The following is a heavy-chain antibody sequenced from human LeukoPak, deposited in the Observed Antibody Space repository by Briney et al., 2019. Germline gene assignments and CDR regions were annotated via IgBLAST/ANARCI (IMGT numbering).Heavy chain of an antibody. CDR1: GFTFSSHA. CDR3: AKDIAVAGYNWFDP. V-gene: IGHV3-23*01. D-gene: IGHD6-19*01. Sequence: GGSLRLSCAASGFTFSSHAMSWVRQAPGKGLEWVSAISGSGGSTYYADSVKGRFTISRDDSKNTLYLQMNSLRAEDTAVYYCAKDIAVAGYNWFDPWGQGTLVTVSS. CDR2: ISGSGGST. J-gene: IGHJ5*02.